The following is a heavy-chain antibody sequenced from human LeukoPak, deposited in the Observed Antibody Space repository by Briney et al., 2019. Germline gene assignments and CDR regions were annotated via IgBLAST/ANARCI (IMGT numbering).Heavy chain of an antibody. Sequence: SQTLSLTCTVSGGSISSGDYYWSWVRQPPGKGLEWIGCIHYSGSTYYNPSLKSRLTISVDTSRNQFSLKLSSVTAADTAVYYCARDGNTGDYVEPDAFDIWGQGTMVTVSS. V-gene: IGHV4-30-4*08. CDR3: ARDGNTGDYVEPDAFDI. CDR2: IHYSGST. J-gene: IGHJ3*02. D-gene: IGHD4-17*01. CDR1: GGSISSGDYY.